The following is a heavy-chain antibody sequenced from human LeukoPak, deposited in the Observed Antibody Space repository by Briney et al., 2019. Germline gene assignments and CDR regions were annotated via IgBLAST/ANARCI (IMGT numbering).Heavy chain of an antibody. Sequence: ASVKVSCKASGYTFTGYYMHWVRQAPGQGLEWMGWINPNSGGTNYAQKFQGRVTMTRDTSISTAYMELSRLRSDDTAVYYCALDSSGYYYIVGYFDHWGQGTLVTVSS. J-gene: IGHJ4*02. D-gene: IGHD3-22*01. CDR1: GYTFTGYY. CDR2: INPNSGGT. V-gene: IGHV1-2*02. CDR3: ALDSSGYYYIVGYFDH.